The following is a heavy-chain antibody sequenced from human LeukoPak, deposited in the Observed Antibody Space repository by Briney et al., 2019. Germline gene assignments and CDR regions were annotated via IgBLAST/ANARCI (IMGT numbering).Heavy chain of an antibody. D-gene: IGHD5-12*01. CDR3: ARDPAPAGHGYSGYDGFDY. CDR2: ISSSSSTI. CDR1: GFTFSSYS. Sequence: GGSLGLSCAASGFTFSSYSMNWVRQAPGKGLEWVSYISSSSSTIYYADSVKGRFTISRDNAKNSLYLQMNSLRAEDTAVYYCARDPAPAGHGYSGYDGFDYWGQGTLVTVSS. V-gene: IGHV3-48*01. J-gene: IGHJ4*02.